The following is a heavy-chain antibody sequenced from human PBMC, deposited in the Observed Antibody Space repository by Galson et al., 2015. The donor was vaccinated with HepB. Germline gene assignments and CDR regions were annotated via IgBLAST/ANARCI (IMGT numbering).Heavy chain of an antibody. J-gene: IGHJ5*01. D-gene: IGHD3-10*01. V-gene: IGHV3-11*03. CDR1: GFAFSDYY. Sequence: SLRLSCAASGFAFSDYYMTWIRQAPGEGLEWISYSSRRSDYENYEDSVKGRFTISRDNAKSSLYLQMTTLRADDTAVYYCARPSGYGAGPFDSWGQGTLVIVSS. CDR2: SSRRSDYE. CDR3: ARPSGYGAGPFDS.